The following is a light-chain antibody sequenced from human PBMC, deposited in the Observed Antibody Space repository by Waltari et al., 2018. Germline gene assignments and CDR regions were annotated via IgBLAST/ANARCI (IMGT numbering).Light chain of an antibody. J-gene: IGLJ1*01. CDR3: HVWHPHVDPGV. Sequence: SYVVTQPPSVSVAPGATATLTCGGDNIGTYSVHRYQQKAGQAPVLVIFYDRDRPSGIPDRFSGSNSGNTATLTISRVEAGDEARYYCHVWHPHVDPGVFGTGTEVTVL. V-gene: IGLV3-21*04. CDR1: NIGTYS. CDR2: YDR.